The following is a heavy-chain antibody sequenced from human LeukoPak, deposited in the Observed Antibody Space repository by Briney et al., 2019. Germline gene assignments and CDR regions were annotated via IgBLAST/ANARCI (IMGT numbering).Heavy chain of an antibody. D-gene: IGHD2-15*01. Sequence: ASVKVSCKASGYTITDYTITWVRQAPGQGLEWMGTISTHSGVTNYGQNVQGRVTMTTDTSTTTAYMELRSLRSDDMAVYYCASYCRGGSCYGKGSFDIWGQGTMVTVSS. V-gene: IGHV1-18*03. CDR1: GYTITDYT. CDR2: ISTHSGVT. CDR3: ASYCRGGSCYGKGSFDI. J-gene: IGHJ3*02.